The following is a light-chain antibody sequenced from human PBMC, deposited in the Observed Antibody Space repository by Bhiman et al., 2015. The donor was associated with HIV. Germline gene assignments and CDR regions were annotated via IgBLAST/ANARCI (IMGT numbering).Light chain of an antibody. CDR3: NSRDSSGNQRYV. CDR1: SLRSYY. J-gene: IGLJ1*01. Sequence: SYELTQDPAVSVALGQTVRITCQGDSLRSYYASWYQQTPGQAPVLVIYGQNNRPSGIPDRFSGSSSGNTASLTITGAQAEDEADYYCNSRDSSGNQRYVFGTGTKVTVL. V-gene: IGLV3-19*01. CDR2: GQN.